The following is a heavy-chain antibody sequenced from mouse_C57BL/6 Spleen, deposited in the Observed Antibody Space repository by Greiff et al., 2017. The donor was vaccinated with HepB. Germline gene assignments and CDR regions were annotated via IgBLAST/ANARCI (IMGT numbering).Heavy chain of an antibody. V-gene: IGHV1-18*01. D-gene: IGHD2-4*01. CDR3: ARPYDYDETRFAY. J-gene: IGHJ3*01. Sequence: EVQLQQSGPELVKPGASVKIPCKASGYTFTDYNMDWVKQSHGKSLEWIGDINPNNGGTIYNQKFKGKATLTVDKSSSTAYMELRSLTSEDTAVYYCARPYDYDETRFAYWGQGTLVTVSA. CDR1: GYTFTDYN. CDR2: INPNNGGT.